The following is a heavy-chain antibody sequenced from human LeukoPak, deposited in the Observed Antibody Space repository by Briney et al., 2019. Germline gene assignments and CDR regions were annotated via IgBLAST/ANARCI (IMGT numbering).Heavy chain of an antibody. V-gene: IGHV5-51*01. Sequence: GESLHISCKGSGFTFTNSWVGWVRQMPGKGLEWMGIIWPGDSDTRYSPSFQGQVTIPAGRSISTAYLQWSSLKASDTAMYYCATHHESYGGPPYLMDVWGQGTTVTVSS. CDR3: ATHHESYGGPPYLMDV. J-gene: IGHJ6*02. CDR2: IWPGDSDT. CDR1: GFTFTNSW. D-gene: IGHD4-23*01.